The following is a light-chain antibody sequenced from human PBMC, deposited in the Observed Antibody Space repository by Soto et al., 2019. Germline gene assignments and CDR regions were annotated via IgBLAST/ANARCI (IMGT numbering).Light chain of an antibody. V-gene: IGKV3-11*01. J-gene: IGKJ5*01. CDR2: DAS. Sequence: EIVLTQSPATVSLSPGERATLSFMASQSVSSYLAWYQQKPGQAPRLLIYDASNRATGIPARFSGSGSGTDFTLTINSLEPEDSAVYYCQQRSNWPSITFGQGTRLEIK. CDR1: QSVSSY. CDR3: QQRSNWPSIT.